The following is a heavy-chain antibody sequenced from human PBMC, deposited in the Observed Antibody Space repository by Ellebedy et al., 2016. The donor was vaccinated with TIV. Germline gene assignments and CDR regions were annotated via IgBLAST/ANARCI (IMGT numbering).Heavy chain of an antibody. J-gene: IGHJ5*02. Sequence: GGSLRLSCEASGITVSDYFMNWVRQAPGKGLEWVSVLYKDGKSNYTDSVKFIFTVSRDNSKNTLYLQMDGLRAEDTAVYYCARDPGGGGDYGDNWFDPWGRGTVVTVSS. CDR2: LYKDGKS. V-gene: IGHV3-66*01. CDR1: GITVSDYF. D-gene: IGHD4-17*01. CDR3: ARDPGGGGDYGDNWFDP.